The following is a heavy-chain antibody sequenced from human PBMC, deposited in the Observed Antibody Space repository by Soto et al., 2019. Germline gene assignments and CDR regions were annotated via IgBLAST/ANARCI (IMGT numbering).Heavy chain of an antibody. CDR2: ISSDGSNK. CDR3: AKDGVYGSEKYFDY. J-gene: IGHJ4*02. CDR1: GFTFSSYA. Sequence: QVQLVESGGGVVQPGRSLRLSCAASGFTFSSYAMHWVRQAPGKGLEWVTVISSDGSNKYYAESVEGRFTTSRDNSQNTLFLQMNILRAEGTAVYYCAKDGVYGSEKYFDYWGQGALVTVSS. D-gene: IGHD3-10*01. V-gene: IGHV3-30*18.